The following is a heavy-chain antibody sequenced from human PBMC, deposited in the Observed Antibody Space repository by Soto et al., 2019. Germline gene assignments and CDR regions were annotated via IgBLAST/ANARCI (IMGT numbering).Heavy chain of an antibody. D-gene: IGHD2-2*02. V-gene: IGHV3-30-3*01. J-gene: IGHJ4*02. CDR2: ISYDGSNK. CDR1: GFTFSSYA. Sequence: QVQLVESGGGVVQPGRSLRLSCAASGFTFSSYAMHWVRQAPGKGLEWVAVISYDGSNKYYADSVKGRFTISRDNSXDTLYLQMNSLRAEDTAVYYCAREGLVPAATPWFDYWGQGTLVTVSS. CDR3: AREGLVPAATPWFDY.